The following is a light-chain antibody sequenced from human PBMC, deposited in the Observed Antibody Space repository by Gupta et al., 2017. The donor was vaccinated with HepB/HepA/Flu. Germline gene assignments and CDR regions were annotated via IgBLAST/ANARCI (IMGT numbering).Light chain of an antibody. J-gene: IGKJ1*01. V-gene: IGKV1-5*03. CDR2: EAS. CDR3: QQDRSYSKT. CDR1: QSISDW. Sequence: DIQMTQSPSTLSASVGDRVTITCRASQSISDWLAWYQQKPGQAPKLLIYEASSLERGDTPRFSGSGSGTEFTLTINNLQPDDFATYYCQQDRSYSKTFGQGTKVEIK.